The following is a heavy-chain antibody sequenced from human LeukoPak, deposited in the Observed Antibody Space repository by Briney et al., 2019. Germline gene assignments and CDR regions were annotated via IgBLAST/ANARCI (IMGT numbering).Heavy chain of an antibody. V-gene: IGHV4-39*07. CDR2: LYYSGST. J-gene: IGHJ4*02. CDR3: ATTSPKYSSISTPLGY. Sequence: SETLSLTCTVSGGSISSSSYYWGWIRQAPGKGLEWIGTLYYSGSTYYNPSLKSRVTISVDTSKNQFSLKLSSVTAADTAVYYCATTSPKYSSISTPLGYWGQGTLVTVSS. CDR1: GGSISSSSYY. D-gene: IGHD6-13*01.